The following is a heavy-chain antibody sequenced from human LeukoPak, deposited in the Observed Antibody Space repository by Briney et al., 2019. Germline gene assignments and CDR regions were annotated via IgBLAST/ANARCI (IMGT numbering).Heavy chain of an antibody. CDR1: GFTFSSYA. CDR2: ISGSDDRT. J-gene: IGHJ4*02. CDR3: AKEREAYCSGGSCYGSDKLFPADY. V-gene: IGHV3-23*01. D-gene: IGHD2-15*01. Sequence: GGSLRPSCAASGFTFSSYAMSWVRQAPGKGLEWVSAISGSDDRTWYADSVKGRFTISRDNSKNTLCLQMNSLRAEDTAIYYCAKEREAYCSGGSCYGSDKLFPADYWGQGSLVTVSS.